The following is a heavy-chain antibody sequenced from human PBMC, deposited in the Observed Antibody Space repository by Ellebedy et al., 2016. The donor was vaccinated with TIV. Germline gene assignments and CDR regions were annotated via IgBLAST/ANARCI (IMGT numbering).Heavy chain of an antibody. J-gene: IGHJ4*02. Sequence: GGSLRLSCAASGFTVSSNYMSWVRQAPGKGLEWVSVISSGGTTYYADSVKVRFSVSRDNANNTMYLQMNSLRAEDTAIYYCARRYTSGWAPFHYWGQGTLVTVSS. CDR2: ISSGGTT. CDR3: ARRYTSGWAPFHY. V-gene: IGHV3-66*01. D-gene: IGHD6-19*01. CDR1: GFTVSSNY.